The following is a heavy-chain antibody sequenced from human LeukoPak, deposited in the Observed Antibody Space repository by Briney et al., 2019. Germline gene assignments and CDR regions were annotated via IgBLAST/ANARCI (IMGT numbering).Heavy chain of an antibody. CDR2: IYYSGST. J-gene: IGHJ4*02. CDR1: GGSISSSSYY. V-gene: IGHV4-39*01. Sequence: SETLSLTCTVSGGSISSSSYYWGWIRQPPGKGLEWIGSIYYSGSTYYNPSLKSRVTISVDTCKDQFSLKLSSVTAADTAVYYCARLERVWGSYRSVHFDYWGQGTLVTASS. CDR3: ARLERVWGSYRSVHFDY. D-gene: IGHD3-16*02.